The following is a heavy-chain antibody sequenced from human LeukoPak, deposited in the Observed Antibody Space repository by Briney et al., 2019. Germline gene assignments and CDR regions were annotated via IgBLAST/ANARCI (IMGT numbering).Heavy chain of an antibody. CDR2: ISGGGGGT. V-gene: IGHV3-23*01. CDR3: AKFYDILTGYFDH. Sequence: GGSLRLSCAASGFTFTTYAMGWVRQSPGKGLEWVSSISGGGGGTYYAEFVRGRFTISRDNSKNTLYLQMNSLRAEDTAVYYCAKFYDILTGYFDHWGQGTLVTVSS. CDR1: GFTFTTYA. J-gene: IGHJ4*02. D-gene: IGHD3-9*01.